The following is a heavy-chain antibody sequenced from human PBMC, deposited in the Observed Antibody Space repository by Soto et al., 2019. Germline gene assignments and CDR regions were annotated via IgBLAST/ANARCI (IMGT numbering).Heavy chain of an antibody. J-gene: IGHJ4*02. Sequence: GGSLRLSCAASGFTFSRDGMSWVRQAPGKGLEWVSLITDNGGSTYYADSVKGRFTISRANTNNTLFLQMNSLRAEDTAVYYCAKERASTAAFDYCGQGALVTVSS. CDR2: ITDNGGST. CDR1: GFTFSRDG. V-gene: IGHV3-23*01. CDR3: AKERASTAAFDY. D-gene: IGHD4-17*01.